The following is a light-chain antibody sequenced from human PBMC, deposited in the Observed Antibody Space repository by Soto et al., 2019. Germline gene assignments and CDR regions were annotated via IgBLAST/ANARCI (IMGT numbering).Light chain of an antibody. CDR3: CSYAGV. CDR1: SSDVGSYKL. J-gene: IGLJ3*02. Sequence: QSALTQPASVSGSPGQSITISCTGISSDVGSYKLVSWYQQHPGKAPKLLIYEGSKRPSGVSHRFSGSKSGNTASLTISGLQAEDEADYHWCSYAGVFGGGTKVTVL. V-gene: IGLV2-23*01. CDR2: EGS.